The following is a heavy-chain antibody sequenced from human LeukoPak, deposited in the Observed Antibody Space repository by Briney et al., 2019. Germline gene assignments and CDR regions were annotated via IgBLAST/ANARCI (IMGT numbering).Heavy chain of an antibody. D-gene: IGHD3-22*01. CDR2: IKQDGSEK. Sequence: PGGSLRLSCAASGFTFSSYLMSWVRQAPGKGLEWVANIKQDGSEKYYVDSVKGRFTISRDNAKNSLYLQMNSLRAEDTAVYYCARVIGSGYWDYYYYYMDVWGKGTTVSVSS. V-gene: IGHV3-7*01. J-gene: IGHJ6*03. CDR3: ARVIGSGYWDYYYYYMDV. CDR1: GFTFSSYL.